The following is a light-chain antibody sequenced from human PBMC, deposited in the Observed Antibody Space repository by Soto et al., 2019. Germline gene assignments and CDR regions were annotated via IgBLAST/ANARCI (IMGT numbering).Light chain of an antibody. CDR3: QQYNSYHRT. CDR1: QSISSW. J-gene: IGKJ1*01. Sequence: DIQMTQSPSTLSASVGDRVTITCRASQSISSWLAWYQQKPGKAPKLLIYDASSLESGVPLRFSGSGSGTEFTLTISSLQPDDFATYYCQQYNSYHRTCGQGTKVEIK. V-gene: IGKV1-5*01. CDR2: DAS.